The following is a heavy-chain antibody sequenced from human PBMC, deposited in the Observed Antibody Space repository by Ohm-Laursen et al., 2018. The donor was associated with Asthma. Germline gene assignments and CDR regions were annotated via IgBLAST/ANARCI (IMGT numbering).Heavy chain of an antibody. J-gene: IGHJ4*02. CDR1: GFTFDDYA. D-gene: IGHD7-27*01. CDR3: ATSKPADLGISFYDY. CDR2: ISWNSGSI. Sequence: SLRLSCTASGFTFDDYAMHWVRQAPGKGLEWVSGISWNSGSIGYADSVKGLFTISRDNAKNSLYLQMNSLRAEDTAVYYCATSKPADLGISFYDYWGQGTLVTVSS. V-gene: IGHV3-9*01.